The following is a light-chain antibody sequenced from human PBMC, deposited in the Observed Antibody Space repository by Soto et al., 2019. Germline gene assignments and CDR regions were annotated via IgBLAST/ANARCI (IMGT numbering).Light chain of an antibody. V-gene: IGKV1-5*03. CDR1: QSIDSW. Sequence: DIQMTQCPSTMSASVGDRVTITCRASQSIDSWLAWYQQKPGKAPKFLMYKASNLESGVPLRFSGSGSETEFTLTISSLQPDDFAIYYCQHYKSYPWTFGQGTKVELK. J-gene: IGKJ1*01. CDR2: KAS. CDR3: QHYKSYPWT.